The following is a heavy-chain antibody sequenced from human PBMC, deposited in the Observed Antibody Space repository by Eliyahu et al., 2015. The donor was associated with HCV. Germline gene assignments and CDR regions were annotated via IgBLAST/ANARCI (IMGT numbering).Heavy chain of an antibody. J-gene: IGHJ4*02. CDR1: GYTFXSYG. V-gene: IGHV1-18*04. CDR3: ARAGPTRDYYDSSGEDY. D-gene: IGHD3-22*01. CDR2: ISAYNGNT. Sequence: QVQLVQSGAEGKKPGASVKVSCKASGYTFXSYGISWVRQAPGQGVEWMGWISAYNGNTNYAQKLQGRVTMTTDTSTSTAYMELRSLRSDDTAVYYCARAGPTRDYYDSSGEDYWGQGTLVTVSS.